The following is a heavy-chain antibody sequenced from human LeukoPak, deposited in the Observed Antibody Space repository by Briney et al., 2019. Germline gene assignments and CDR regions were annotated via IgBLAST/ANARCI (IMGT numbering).Heavy chain of an antibody. CDR1: GGSISSSNW. CDR2: IYHSGST. J-gene: IGHJ3*02. Sequence: SGTLSLTCAVSGGSISSSNWWSWVRQPPGKGLEWIGEIYHSGSTNYNPSLKSRVTISVDKSKNQFSLKLSSVTAADTAVYYCVREKRYFDWLLRTDDAFDIWGQGTMVTVSS. CDR3: VREKRYFDWLLRTDDAFDI. V-gene: IGHV4-4*02. D-gene: IGHD3-9*01.